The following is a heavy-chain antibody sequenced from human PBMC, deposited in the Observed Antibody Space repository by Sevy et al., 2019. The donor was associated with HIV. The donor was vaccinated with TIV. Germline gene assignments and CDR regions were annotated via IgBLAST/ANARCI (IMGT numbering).Heavy chain of an antibody. CDR1: GFTFSSYA. D-gene: IGHD3-10*01. CDR3: AKAQDHYASGSYYSDY. CDR2: ISGSGGSS. J-gene: IGHJ4*02. Sequence: GSLRLSCAASGFTFSSYAMSWVRQAPGKGLQRVSGISGSGGSSYYADSLRGRFSISRDNSKNTLYLQMNSLRAEDTAVYYCAKAQDHYASGSYYSDYWGQGALVTVSS. V-gene: IGHV3-23*01.